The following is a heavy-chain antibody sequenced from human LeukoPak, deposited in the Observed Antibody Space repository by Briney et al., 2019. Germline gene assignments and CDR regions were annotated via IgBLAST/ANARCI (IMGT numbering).Heavy chain of an antibody. CDR1: GNYW. D-gene: IGHD1-26*01. CDR3: AKDQRWESPHYLDS. CDR2: ISASGGST. V-gene: IGHV3-23*01. J-gene: IGHJ4*02. Sequence: QAGGSLRLSCAASGNYWMHWVRQVPGKGLEWVSGISASGGSTNYADSVRGRFTISRDNSKNTLYVQMNSLRDEDTALYYCAKDQRWESPHYLDSWGQGTLVTVSS.